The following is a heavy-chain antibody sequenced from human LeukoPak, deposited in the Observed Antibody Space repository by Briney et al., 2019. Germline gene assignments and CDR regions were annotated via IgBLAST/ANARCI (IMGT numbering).Heavy chain of an antibody. CDR2: ISDRGKT. CDR1: GITFSSYD. Sequence: PGGSLRLSCVASGITFSSYDMSWVRQAPGKGLEWISAISDRGKTDYADSVKGRFTISRDNSKNTLYLQLSSLRDEDTAMYYCAKLPTIFGVADSFDIWGQGTLVTVSS. CDR3: AKLPTIFGVADSFDI. J-gene: IGHJ3*02. D-gene: IGHD3-3*01. V-gene: IGHV3-23*01.